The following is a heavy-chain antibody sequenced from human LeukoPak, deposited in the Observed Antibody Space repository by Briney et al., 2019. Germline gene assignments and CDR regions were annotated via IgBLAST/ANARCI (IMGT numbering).Heavy chain of an antibody. V-gene: IGHV4-61*01. CDR1: GGSVSSGSYY. Sequence: SETLSLTCTVSGGSVSSGSYYWSWIRQPPGKGLEWIEYIYYSGSTNYNPSLKSRVTISVDTSKNQFSLKLSSVTAADTAVYYCARDATYYGSGSYYQGFDPWGQGTLVTVSS. CDR3: ARDATYYGSGSYYQGFDP. D-gene: IGHD3-10*01. J-gene: IGHJ5*02. CDR2: IYYSGST.